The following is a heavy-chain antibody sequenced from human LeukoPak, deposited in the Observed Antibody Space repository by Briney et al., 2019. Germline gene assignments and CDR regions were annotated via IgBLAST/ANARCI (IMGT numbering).Heavy chain of an antibody. V-gene: IGHV1-2*02. Sequence: GASVKVSCKASGYTFTGYYMHWVRQAPGQGLEWMGWINPNSGGTSYAQKFQGRVTMTRDTSISTAYMELSRLRSDDTAVYYCARDGGSHALDYWGQGTLVTVSS. CDR3: ARDGGSHALDY. J-gene: IGHJ4*02. D-gene: IGHD1-26*01. CDR1: GYTFTGYY. CDR2: INPNSGGT.